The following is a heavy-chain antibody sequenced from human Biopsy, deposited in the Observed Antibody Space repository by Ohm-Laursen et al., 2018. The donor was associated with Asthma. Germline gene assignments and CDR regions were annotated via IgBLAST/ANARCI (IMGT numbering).Heavy chain of an antibody. CDR2: TNERGVT. CDR3: ARGPELDV. Sequence: SETLSLTCTVSGAYIGTPGYHWSWIRQSPGKGLEWIGETNERGVTNNNPSLKSRVIISIDTYWNRVSLKLTSVTAADTAVYYCARGPELDVWGQGTTVTVSS. V-gene: IGHV4-39*07. J-gene: IGHJ6*02. CDR1: GAYIGTPGYH.